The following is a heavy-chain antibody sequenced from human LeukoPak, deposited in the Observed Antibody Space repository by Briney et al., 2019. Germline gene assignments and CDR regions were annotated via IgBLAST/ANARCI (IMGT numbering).Heavy chain of an antibody. CDR3: ARASRNDTAMATPFAY. CDR1: GGTFSKYG. D-gene: IGHD5-18*01. V-gene: IGHV1-69*13. CDR2: ITPIFGTA. J-gene: IGHJ4*02. Sequence: SVKVSCKASGGTFSKYGINWVRQTPGQGLEWMGGITPIFGTAKYLQKFQGRVTITADESTSTAYMELSRLRFEDTAIYYCARASRNDTAMATPFAYWGQGTLVTVSS.